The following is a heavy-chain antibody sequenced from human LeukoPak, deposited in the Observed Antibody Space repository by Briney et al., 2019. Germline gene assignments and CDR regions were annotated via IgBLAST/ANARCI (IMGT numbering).Heavy chain of an antibody. V-gene: IGHV4-38-2*02. D-gene: IGHD3-9*01. CDR3: ARDLRFDWYVQPDY. Sequence: SETLSLTCTVSGYSISSGYYWGWIRQPPGKGLEWIGSIYHSGSTYYNPSLKSRVTISVDTSKKQFSLKLSSVTAADTAVYYCARDLRFDWYVQPDYWGQGTLVTVSS. CDR1: GYSISSGYY. CDR2: IYHSGST. J-gene: IGHJ4*02.